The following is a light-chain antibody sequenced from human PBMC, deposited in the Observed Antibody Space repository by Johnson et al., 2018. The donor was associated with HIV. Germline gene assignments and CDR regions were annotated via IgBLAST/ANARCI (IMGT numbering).Light chain of an antibody. CDR1: SSNIGNNY. V-gene: IGLV1-51*02. CDR3: AKWDSGLGAHYV. CDR2: EKN. Sequence: HSVLTQPPSVSAAPGQKVTISCSGSSSNIGNNYVSWYQQPPGTAPKLLIYEKNKRPSGIPDRFSASKSGTSATLDITGLQTGDGADKYCAKWDSGLGAHYVFGSGTEVTVL. J-gene: IGLJ1*01.